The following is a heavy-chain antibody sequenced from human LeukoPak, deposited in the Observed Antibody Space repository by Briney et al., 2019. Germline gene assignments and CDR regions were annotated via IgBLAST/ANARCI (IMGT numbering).Heavy chain of an antibody. CDR3: ARRSSGWYFGY. D-gene: IGHD6-19*01. V-gene: IGHV3-11*01. CDR1: GFTFSDYY. J-gene: IGHJ4*02. CDR2: ISSSDNTI. Sequence: GGSLRLSCAASGFTFSDYYMSWIRQAPGKGLEWLSYISSSDNTIFYADSVKGRFTISRDNAKSSLYLQMNSLRAEDTAVYYCARRSSGWYFGYWGQGILVTVSS.